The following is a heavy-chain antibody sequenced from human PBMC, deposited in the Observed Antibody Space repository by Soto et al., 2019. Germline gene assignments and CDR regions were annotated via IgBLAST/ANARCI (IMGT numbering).Heavy chain of an antibody. J-gene: IGHJ5*02. D-gene: IGHD3-3*01. CDR2: IYSSGST. CDR3: ARGQRFSDWFDP. V-gene: IGHV4-4*07. Sequence: QVQLQESGPGLVKPSETLSLTCTVSGGDISTYYWTWIRQPAGKGLEWIGRIYSSGSTKYNPSLKSRVTMSLETSKNQFSLRLSSVTAADTAVYYCARGQRFSDWFDPWGQGTLVTVSS. CDR1: GGDISTYY.